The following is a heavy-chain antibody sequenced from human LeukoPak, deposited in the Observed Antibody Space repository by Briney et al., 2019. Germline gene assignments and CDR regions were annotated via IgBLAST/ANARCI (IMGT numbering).Heavy chain of an antibody. CDR1: GYRLTSYW. Sequence: GESLKISRKGSGYRLTSYWIGLVRQMPGKGLEWMGIIYPGDSDTRHSPSFQGQVAISAGKSISTAYLQWTSLKASDTAMYYCARPSSDGYNKYDYWGQGTLVTVSS. CDR2: IYPGDSDT. V-gene: IGHV5-51*01. D-gene: IGHD5-24*01. J-gene: IGHJ4*02. CDR3: ARPSSDGYNKYDY.